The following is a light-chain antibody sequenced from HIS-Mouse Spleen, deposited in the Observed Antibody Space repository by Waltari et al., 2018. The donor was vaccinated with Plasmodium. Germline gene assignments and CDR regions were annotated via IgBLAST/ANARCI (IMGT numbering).Light chain of an antibody. CDR2: EDS. V-gene: IGLV3-10*01. CDR1: ALPKKY. CDR3: YSTDSSGNHRV. Sequence: SYELTQPPSVSVSPGQTARITCSGDALPKKYAYWYQQKSGHAPVLVIYEDSKRPSGSPESVSGSSSGTTATWTISGAQVEDEADYYCYSTDSSGNHRVFGGGTKLTVL. J-gene: IGLJ3*02.